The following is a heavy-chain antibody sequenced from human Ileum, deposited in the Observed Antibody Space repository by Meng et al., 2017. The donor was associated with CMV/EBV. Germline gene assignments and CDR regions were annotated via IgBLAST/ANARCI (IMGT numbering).Heavy chain of an antibody. CDR3: VQPSTTSGVYLPFAY. D-gene: IGHD3-22*01. CDR1: GFPFSAYT. Sequence: FGFPFSAYTIGWVRQAPGEGLEWVSAMNTVFGTNYADSVKGRFTISRDNSKNTLYLQMNNLKAEDTAVYYCVQPSTTSGVYLPFAYWGQGTLVTVSS. CDR2: MNTVFGT. J-gene: IGHJ4*02. V-gene: IGHV3-23*01.